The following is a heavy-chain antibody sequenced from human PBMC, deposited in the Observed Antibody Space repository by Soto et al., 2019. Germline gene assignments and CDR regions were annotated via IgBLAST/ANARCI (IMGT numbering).Heavy chain of an antibody. D-gene: IGHD2-8*01. J-gene: IGHJ6*02. Sequence: ASVKVSFKASGYTFTSYGISWVRQAPGQGLEWMGWISAYNGNTNYAQKLQGRVTMTTDTSTSTAYMELRSLRSDDTAVYYCARDRNYCTNGVCYIKFYYYYGMDVWGQGTTVTVSS. V-gene: IGHV1-18*01. CDR3: ARDRNYCTNGVCYIKFYYYYGMDV. CDR1: GYTFTSYG. CDR2: ISAYNGNT.